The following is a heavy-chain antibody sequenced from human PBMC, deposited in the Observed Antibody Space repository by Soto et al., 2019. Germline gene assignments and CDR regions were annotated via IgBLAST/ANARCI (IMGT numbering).Heavy chain of an antibody. D-gene: IGHD2-2*01. V-gene: IGHV1-69*01. CDR2: IIPIFGTA. CDR1: GGTFSSYA. CDR3: ASTIVVVPAATYNWFDP. J-gene: IGHJ5*02. Sequence: QVQLVQSGAEVKKPGSSVKVSCKASGGTFSSYAISWVRQAPGQGLEWMGGIIPIFGTANYAQKFQGRVTITADESTSTAYMELSSLRSEDMAVYYCASTIVVVPAATYNWFDPWGQGTLVTVSS.